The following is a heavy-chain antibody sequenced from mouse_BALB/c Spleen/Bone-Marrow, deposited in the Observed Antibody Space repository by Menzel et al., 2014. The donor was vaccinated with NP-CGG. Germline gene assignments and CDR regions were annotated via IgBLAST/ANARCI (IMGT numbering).Heavy chain of an antibody. CDR2: ILPGSGST. CDR3: ARRGHGFAWFAY. CDR1: GYTFSSYW. Sequence: LEESGTELMKPGASVKIYCKATGYTFSSYWIEWVNQRPGHGLEWIGEILPGSGSTNYNEKFKGKATFTADTYSNTAYMQLSSLTSEDSAVYYCARRGHGFAWFAYWGQGTLVTVSA. D-gene: IGHD1-2*01. J-gene: IGHJ3*01. V-gene: IGHV1-9*01.